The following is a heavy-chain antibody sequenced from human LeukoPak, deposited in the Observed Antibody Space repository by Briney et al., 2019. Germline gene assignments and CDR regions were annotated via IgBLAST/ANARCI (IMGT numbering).Heavy chain of an antibody. D-gene: IGHD2-2*01. CDR1: GYTFTSYG. V-gene: IGHV1-18*04. J-gene: IGHJ4*02. CDR3: ARGRGYCSSISCLPEGY. Sequence: SVKVSCKASGYTFTSYGISWVRQAPRQGLEWMGWISAYNGNTNYAQKLQGRVTMTTDTSTSTAYMELRSLRSDDTAVYYCARGRGYCSSISCLPEGYWGQGTLVTVSS. CDR2: ISAYNGNT.